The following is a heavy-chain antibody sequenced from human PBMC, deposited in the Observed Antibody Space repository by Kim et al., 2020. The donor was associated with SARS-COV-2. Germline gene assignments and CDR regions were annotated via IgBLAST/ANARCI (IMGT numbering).Heavy chain of an antibody. D-gene: IGHD4-17*01. J-gene: IGHJ4*02. CDR1: GYTLTELS. Sequence: ASVKVSCKVSGYTLTELSMHWVRQAPGKGLEWMGGFDPEDGETIYAQKFQGGVTMTEDTSTDTAYMELSSLRSEDTAVYYCATVLKKFRTTVVTWSGSLDYWGQGTLVTVSS. V-gene: IGHV1-24*01. CDR3: ATVLKKFRTTVVTWSGSLDY. CDR2: FDPEDGET.